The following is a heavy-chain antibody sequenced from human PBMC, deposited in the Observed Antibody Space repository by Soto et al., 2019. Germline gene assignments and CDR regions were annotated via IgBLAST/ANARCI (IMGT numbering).Heavy chain of an antibody. V-gene: IGHV2-5*02. CDR3: ATTMGWNGFAP. CDR2: IYWDDDK. J-gene: IGHJ5*02. Sequence: QITLKESGPTLVKPTQTLTLTCTFSGFSLNTDGVAVGWIRQPPGKALEWLALIYWDDDKRYNPSLKTRLTVTKDTSKNQVVLTMTNMDPVDTATYYCATTMGWNGFAPWGQGTLVTVSP. D-gene: IGHD1-1*01. CDR1: GFSLNTDGVA.